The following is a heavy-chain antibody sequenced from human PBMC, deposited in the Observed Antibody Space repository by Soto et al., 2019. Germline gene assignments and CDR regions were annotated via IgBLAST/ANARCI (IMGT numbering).Heavy chain of an antibody. CDR2: INPNSGGT. D-gene: IGHD3-9*01. Sequence: ASVKVSCKASGYTFTGYYMHWVRQAPGQGLEWMGWINPNSGGTNYAQKFQGRVTMTRDTSISTAYMELSRPRSDDTAVYYCARRDILTGYDYYYYGMDVWGQGTTVTVSS. V-gene: IGHV1-2*02. CDR3: ARRDILTGYDYYYYGMDV. J-gene: IGHJ6*02. CDR1: GYTFTGYY.